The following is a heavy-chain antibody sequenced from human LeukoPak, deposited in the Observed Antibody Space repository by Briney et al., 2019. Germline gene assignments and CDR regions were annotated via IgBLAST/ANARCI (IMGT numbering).Heavy chain of an antibody. CDR2: IYYSGST. V-gene: IGHV4-59*01. CDR1: GGSISSYY. J-gene: IGHJ4*02. D-gene: IGHD1-26*01. Sequence: SETLSLTCTVSGGSISSYYWSWIRQPPGKGLEWIGYIYYSGSTNYNPSLKGRVTISVDTSKNQFSLKLSSVTAADTAVYYCARATKYWDVLDYWGQGTLVTVSS. CDR3: ARATKYWDVLDY.